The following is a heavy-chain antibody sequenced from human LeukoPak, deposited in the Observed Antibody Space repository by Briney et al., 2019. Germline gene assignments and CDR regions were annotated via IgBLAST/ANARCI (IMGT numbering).Heavy chain of an antibody. J-gene: IGHJ4*02. CDR2: IRGSGGST. D-gene: IGHD6-13*01. V-gene: IGHV3-23*01. Sequence: GGSLRLSCAASGFTFSSYAMSWVRRAPGKGLEWVSAIRGSGGSTYYADSVKGRFTISRDHSKNTLYLQMNSLRAEDTAVYYCAKIMGSSWYLYSFDYWGQGTLVTVSS. CDR3: AKIMGSSWYLYSFDY. CDR1: GFTFSSYA.